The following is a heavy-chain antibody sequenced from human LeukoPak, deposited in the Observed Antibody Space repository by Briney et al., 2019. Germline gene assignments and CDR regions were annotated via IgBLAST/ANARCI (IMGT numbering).Heavy chain of an antibody. J-gene: IGHJ6*03. V-gene: IGHV3-7*01. D-gene: IGHD6-19*01. CDR2: IKQDGSEK. Sequence: GGSLRLSCAASGFTFSSYWMSWVRQAPGKGLEWVANIKQDGSEKYYVDSVKGRFTISRDNAKNSLYLQMNSLRAEDTAVYYCARGAASSGWYINYYYYYMDVWGQGTMVTVSS. CDR1: GFTFSSYW. CDR3: ARGAASSGWYINYYYYYMDV.